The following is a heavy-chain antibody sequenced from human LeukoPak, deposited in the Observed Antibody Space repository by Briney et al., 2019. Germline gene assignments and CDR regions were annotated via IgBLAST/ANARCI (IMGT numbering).Heavy chain of an antibody. CDR3: ARGNRQLAYYGSGSRLPFDS. CDR2: FTHVGDT. CDR1: GGSFSGNY. V-gene: IGHV4-34*01. Sequence: SETLSLTCAVSGGSFSGNYWSWIRQPPGKGLEWIGEFTHVGDTNYNPSLKNRVTISVDTSKNQFSLRLTSVTAADTAVYYCARGNRQLAYYGSGSRLPFDSWGQGTLVTVS. D-gene: IGHD3-10*01. J-gene: IGHJ4*02.